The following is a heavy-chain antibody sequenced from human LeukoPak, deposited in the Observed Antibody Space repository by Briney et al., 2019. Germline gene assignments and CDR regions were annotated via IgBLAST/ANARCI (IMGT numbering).Heavy chain of an antibody. CDR1: GFILKNHW. CDR2: INQDGSEK. V-gene: IGHV3-7*01. J-gene: IGHJ3*02. Sequence: KTGGSLRLSCEASGFILKNHWMTWVRQAPGKGLEWVANINQDGSEKFYVDSVKGRFTISRDNSKNSLFLQLNSLRAEDTAVYYCARVWQYYYDYSAFDIWGQGTMVTVP. CDR3: ARVWQYYYDYSAFDI. D-gene: IGHD3-16*01.